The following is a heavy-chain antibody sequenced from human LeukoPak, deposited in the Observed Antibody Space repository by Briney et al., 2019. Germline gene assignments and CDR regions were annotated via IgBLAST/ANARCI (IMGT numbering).Heavy chain of an antibody. Sequence: GGSLRLSCAASGFTFSSYAMSWVRQAPGKGLKWVSAISGSGGSTYYADSVKGRFTISRDNSKNTLYLQMNSLRAEDTAVYYCAKPGAYGSGSYTENWGQGTLVTVSS. CDR1: GFTFSSYA. CDR3: AKPGAYGSGSYTEN. J-gene: IGHJ4*02. D-gene: IGHD3-10*01. V-gene: IGHV3-23*01. CDR2: ISGSGGST.